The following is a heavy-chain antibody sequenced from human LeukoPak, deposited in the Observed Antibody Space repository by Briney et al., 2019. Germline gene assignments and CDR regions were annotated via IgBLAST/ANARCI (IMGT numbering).Heavy chain of an antibody. CDR3: ARDVSLVVGASDF. Sequence: GGSLRLSCAASGFTFSSYAMSWVRQAPGKGLEWVSAISGSGGSTYYADSVKGRFTISRDNSKNTLYLQMNSLRAEDTAVYYCARDVSLVVGASDFWGQGTPVTVSS. V-gene: IGHV3-23*01. CDR2: ISGSGGST. CDR1: GFTFSSYA. D-gene: IGHD2-15*01. J-gene: IGHJ4*02.